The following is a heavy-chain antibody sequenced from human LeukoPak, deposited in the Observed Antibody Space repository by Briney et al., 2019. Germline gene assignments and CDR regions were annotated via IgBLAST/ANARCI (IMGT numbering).Heavy chain of an antibody. Sequence: PGESLKISCKGSGFSFTSYWISWVRQMPGKGLEWMGRIDPSDSSTNYSPSFQGHVTISADKSIITASLQWSSLKASDTAMYYCARQRGVGTFDMWGQGTMVTVSS. D-gene: IGHD6-13*01. V-gene: IGHV5-10-1*01. J-gene: IGHJ3*02. CDR3: ARQRGVGTFDM. CDR2: IDPSDSST. CDR1: GFSFTSYW.